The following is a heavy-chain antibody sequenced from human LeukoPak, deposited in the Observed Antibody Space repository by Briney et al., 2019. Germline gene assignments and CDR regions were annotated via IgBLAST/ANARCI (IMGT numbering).Heavy chain of an antibody. V-gene: IGHV4-34*01. CDR3: ARGDLGYCRGGSCYGDWFDP. J-gene: IGHJ5*02. CDR1: GGSFSGYY. D-gene: IGHD2-15*01. CDR2: INHSGST. Sequence: SETLSLTCAVYGGSFSGYYWSWIRQPPGKGLEWIGEINHSGSTNYNPSLKSRVTISVDTSKNQFSLKLSSVTAADTAVYYCARGDLGYCRGGSCYGDWFDPWGQGTLVTVSS.